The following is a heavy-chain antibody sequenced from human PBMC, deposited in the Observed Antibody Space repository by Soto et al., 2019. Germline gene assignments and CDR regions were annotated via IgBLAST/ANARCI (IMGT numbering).Heavy chain of an antibody. D-gene: IGHD6-19*01. Sequence: GGSLRLSCAASRFTFSSYAMSWVRQAPGKGLEWVSAISGSGGSTYYADSVKGRFTISRDNSKNTLYLQMNSLRAEDTAVYYCAKDHGAGIAYSSGWYYFDYWGQGTLVTVSS. V-gene: IGHV3-23*01. J-gene: IGHJ4*02. CDR3: AKDHGAGIAYSSGWYYFDY. CDR1: RFTFSSYA. CDR2: ISGSGGST.